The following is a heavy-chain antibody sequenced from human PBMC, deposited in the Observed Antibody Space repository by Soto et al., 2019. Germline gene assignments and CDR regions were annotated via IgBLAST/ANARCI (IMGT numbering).Heavy chain of an antibody. Sequence: QVQLQESGPGLVKPSETLSLTCNVSGGSVTNATYFWSWIRQPPGKGLEWIALIYYNGRPKDNPSLQSRVTISVDTSKNQCALNLRSVTAADSATYYCAGQLWRQPPPGMNYDYGMDVWGQGTPVLVSS. CDR3: AGQLWRQPPPGMNYDYGMDV. D-gene: IGHD7-27*01. CDR1: GGSVTNATYF. V-gene: IGHV4-61*01. J-gene: IGHJ6*02. CDR2: IYYNGRP.